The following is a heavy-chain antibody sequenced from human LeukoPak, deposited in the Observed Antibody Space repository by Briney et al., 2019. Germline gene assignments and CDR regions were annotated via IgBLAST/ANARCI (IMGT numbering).Heavy chain of an antibody. CDR1: GDSISSYY. J-gene: IGHJ4*02. CDR3: AREWSAFEN. D-gene: IGHD2-15*01. V-gene: IGHV4-59*01. Sequence: SETLSLTCTVSGDSISSYYWSWIRQPPGKGLEWIGYIYYTGSTSYNPSLKSRVTISVDTSKSQLSLKLRSVTAADTAVYYCAREWSAFENWGQGTLVTVSS. CDR2: IYYTGST.